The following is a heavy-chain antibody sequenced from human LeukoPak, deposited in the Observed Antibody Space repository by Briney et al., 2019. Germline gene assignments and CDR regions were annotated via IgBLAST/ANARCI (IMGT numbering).Heavy chain of an antibody. D-gene: IGHD4/OR15-4a*01. Sequence: PPETLSLTWTVSGGSLSSYYWSWIRPPPGKRLEWIGYILYSGSTNYNPSLKSRATISVDTSKNQFSLKPSSVTDADMAVYYFARQKGAENPNWFDPGGQGTLVTV. J-gene: IGHJ5*02. V-gene: IGHV4-59*08. CDR3: ARQKGAENPNWFDP. CDR2: ILYSGST. CDR1: GGSLSSYY.